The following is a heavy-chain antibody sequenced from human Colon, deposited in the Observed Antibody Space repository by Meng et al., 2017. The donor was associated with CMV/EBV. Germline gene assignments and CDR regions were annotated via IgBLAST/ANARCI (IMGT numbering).Heavy chain of an antibody. V-gene: IGHV1-69*01. CDR1: YA. D-gene: IGHD3-10*01. CDR3: ARGRPISIVRGPNTGHHYVMDV. CDR2: IIPILRNA. J-gene: IGHJ6*02. Sequence: YAISWVRQAPGQGLEWMRGIIPILRNANGGQKFHDRGTLTADESSNKAYIELRSLTSEDSAVYYCARGRPISIVRGPNTGHHYVMDVWGQGTLVTVSS.